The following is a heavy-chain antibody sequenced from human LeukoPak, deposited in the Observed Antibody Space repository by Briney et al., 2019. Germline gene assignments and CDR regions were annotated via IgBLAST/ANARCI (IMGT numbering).Heavy chain of an antibody. D-gene: IGHD3-22*01. J-gene: IGHJ3*02. CDR2: MYPGDSDI. CDR1: GYRFTNYW. V-gene: IGHV5-51*01. CDR3: VRPQYPYDSKDGAFDI. Sequence: GESLKISCKGSGYRFTNYWIGWVRQMPGKGLEWMGIMYPGDSDIRYSPSFQGQVTISADRSISTAYLQWSSLKASDTAMYYCVRPQYPYDSKDGAFDIWGQGTMVTVSS.